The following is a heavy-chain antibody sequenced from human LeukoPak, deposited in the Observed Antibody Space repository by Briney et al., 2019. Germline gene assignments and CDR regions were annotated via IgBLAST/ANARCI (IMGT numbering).Heavy chain of an antibody. CDR1: GFTFSSYS. Sequence: GGSLRLSCAASGFTFSSYSMIWVRQAPGKGLEWVSSISSSSSYIYYADSVKGRFTISRDNAKNSLYLQMNSLRAEDTAVYYCARLRYCSSTSCYDDYWGQGTLVTVSS. J-gene: IGHJ4*02. CDR2: ISSSSSYI. V-gene: IGHV3-21*01. CDR3: ARLRYCSSTSCYDDY. D-gene: IGHD2-2*01.